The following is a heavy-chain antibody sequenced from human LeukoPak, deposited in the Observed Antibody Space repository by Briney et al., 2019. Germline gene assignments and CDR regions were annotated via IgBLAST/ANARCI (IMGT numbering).Heavy chain of an antibody. CDR2: IKSKTDGGTT. J-gene: IGHJ3*02. CDR3: TTDYGTYYDYVWGSYRSYAFDI. CDR1: GFTFSNAW. Sequence: PGGSLRLSCAASGFTFSNAWMSWVRQAPGKGLEWVGRIKSKTDGGTTDYAAPVKGRFTISRDDSKNTLYLQMNSLKTEDTAVYYCTTDYGTYYDYVWGSYRSYAFDIWGQGTMVTVPS. V-gene: IGHV3-15*01. D-gene: IGHD3-16*02.